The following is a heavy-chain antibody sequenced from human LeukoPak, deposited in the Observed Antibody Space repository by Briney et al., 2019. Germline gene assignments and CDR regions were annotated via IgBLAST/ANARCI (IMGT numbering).Heavy chain of an antibody. D-gene: IGHD3-22*01. CDR3: ARVTGYMIEDYFDY. Sequence: SETLSLTCTVSGDSISSYYWSWIRQPPGKGLEWIGYIYYSGSTNYNPSLKSRVTISVDTSKNQFSLKLRSVTAADTAVYYCARVTGYMIEDYFDYWGQGTLVTVSS. V-gene: IGHV4-59*01. CDR1: GDSISSYY. CDR2: IYYSGST. J-gene: IGHJ4*02.